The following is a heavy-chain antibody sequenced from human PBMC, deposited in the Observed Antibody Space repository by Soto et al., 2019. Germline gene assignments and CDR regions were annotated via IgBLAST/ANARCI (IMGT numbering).Heavy chain of an antibody. CDR2: INHSGST. CDR3: ARRGGRYDPQRRAFDI. Sequence: ASETLSLTCAVYGGYFRGYYWSWIRQPPGKGLEWIGEINHSGSTNYNPSLKSRVTISVDTSKNQFSLKLSSVTAADTAVYYCARRGGRYDPQRRAFDIWGQGTMVTVSS. V-gene: IGHV4-34*01. CDR1: GGYFRGYY. J-gene: IGHJ3*02. D-gene: IGHD5-12*01.